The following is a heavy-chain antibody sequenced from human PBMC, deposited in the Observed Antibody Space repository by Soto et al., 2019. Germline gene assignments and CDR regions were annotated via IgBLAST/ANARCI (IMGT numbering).Heavy chain of an antibody. Sequence: SQTLSLTCXISGDSVSSNSAAWNWIRRSPSRGLEWLGRTYYRSKWYNDYAVSVKSRITINPDTSKNQFSLQLNSVTPEDTAVYYCARELGSSWYWFDPWGQGTLVTVSS. CDR3: ARELGSSWYWFDP. CDR1: GDSVSSNSAA. D-gene: IGHD6-13*01. CDR2: TYYRSKWYN. J-gene: IGHJ5*02. V-gene: IGHV6-1*01.